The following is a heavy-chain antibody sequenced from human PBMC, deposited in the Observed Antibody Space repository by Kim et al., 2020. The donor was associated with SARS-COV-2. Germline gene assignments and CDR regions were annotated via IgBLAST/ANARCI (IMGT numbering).Heavy chain of an antibody. CDR3: ARSPKSGYCSSTSCYKQSGIGAFDI. V-gene: IGHV4-31*03. CDR1: GGSISSGGYY. D-gene: IGHD2-2*02. J-gene: IGHJ3*02. Sequence: SETLSLTCTVSGGSISSGGYYWSWIRQHPGKGLEWIGYIYYSGSTYYNPSLKSRVTISVDTSKNQFSLKLSSVTAADTAVYYCARSPKSGYCSSTSCYKQSGIGAFDIWGQGTMVTVSS. CDR2: IYYSGST.